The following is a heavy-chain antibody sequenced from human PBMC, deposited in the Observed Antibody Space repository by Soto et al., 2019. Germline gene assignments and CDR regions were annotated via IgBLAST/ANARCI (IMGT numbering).Heavy chain of an antibody. V-gene: IGHV3-48*01. CDR1: GFTFSSYS. D-gene: IGHD6-6*01. CDR2: ISSSSSTI. J-gene: IGHJ6*03. CDR3: ASKEYSSSSIYYYYYMDV. Sequence: GGSLRLSCAASGFTFSSYSMNWVRQAPGKGLEWVSYISSSSSTIYYADSVKGRFTISRDNAKNSLYLQMNSLRAEDTAVYYCASKEYSSSSIYYYYYMDVWGKGTTVTVSS.